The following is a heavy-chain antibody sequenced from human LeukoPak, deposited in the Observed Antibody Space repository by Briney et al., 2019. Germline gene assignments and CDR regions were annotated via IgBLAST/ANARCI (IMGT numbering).Heavy chain of an antibody. V-gene: IGHV4-59*01. CDR2: IYYSGST. CDR1: GGSISSYY. CDR3: AREDYGDYYWYFPL. D-gene: IGHD4-17*01. Sequence: SETLSLTCTVSGGSISSYYWSWIRQPPGKGLEWIGYIYYSGSTNYNPSLKSRVTISVEPSKNQFSLNLSSVTAAHTAVYYCAREDYGDYYWYFPLWGRGTLVTVSS. J-gene: IGHJ2*01.